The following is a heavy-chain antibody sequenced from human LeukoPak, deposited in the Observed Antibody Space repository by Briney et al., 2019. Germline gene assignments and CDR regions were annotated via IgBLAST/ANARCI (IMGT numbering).Heavy chain of an antibody. CDR3: ARDGEWELLLDY. Sequence: ASVKVSCKASGYTFTGYYMHWVRQAPGQGLEWMGRINPNSGGTNYAQRFQGRVTMTRDTSISTAYMELSRLRSDDTAVYYCARDGEWELLLDYWGQGTLVTVSS. J-gene: IGHJ4*02. CDR1: GYTFTGYY. CDR2: INPNSGGT. D-gene: IGHD1-26*01. V-gene: IGHV1-2*06.